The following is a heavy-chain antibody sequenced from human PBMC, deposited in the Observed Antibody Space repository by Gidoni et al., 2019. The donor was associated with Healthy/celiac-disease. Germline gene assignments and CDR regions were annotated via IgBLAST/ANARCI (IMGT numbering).Heavy chain of an antibody. J-gene: IGHJ5*02. CDR3: ARDPHRAGANDP. CDR1: GYTFTGYY. D-gene: IGHD6-25*01. CDR2: INPNSCGT. Sequence: QVQLVQSGAEVKKPGASVKVSCKASGYTFTGYYMHWVRQAPGQGLEWMGWINPNSCGTNYAQKFQGRVTMTRDTSISTAYMELSRLRSDDTAVYYCARDPHRAGANDPWGQGTLVTVSS. V-gene: IGHV1-2*02.